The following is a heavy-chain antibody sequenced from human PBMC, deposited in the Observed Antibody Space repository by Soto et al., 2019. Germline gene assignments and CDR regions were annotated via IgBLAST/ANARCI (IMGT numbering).Heavy chain of an antibody. CDR3: AALTLGLYYYYYGMDV. CDR2: IYSGGAT. Sequence: GGSLRLSCAASGFPVSSNYMSWVRQAPGKGLEWVSIIYSGGATYYADSVKGRFTVSRDNSKNTLHLQMNSLRAEDTAVYYCAALTLGLYYYYYGMDVWGQGTTVTVSS. CDR1: GFPVSSNY. V-gene: IGHV3-53*01. J-gene: IGHJ6*02.